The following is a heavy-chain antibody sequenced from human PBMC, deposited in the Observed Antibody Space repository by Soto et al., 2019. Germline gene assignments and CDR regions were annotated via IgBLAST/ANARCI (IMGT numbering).Heavy chain of an antibody. Sequence: SVKVSCKASGGTFSSYAISWVRQAPGQGLEWMGGIIPIFGTANYAQKFQGRVTITADESTSTAYMELSSLRSEDTAVYYCARAKLNYYASSRNWFDPWGQGTLVTVSS. CDR3: ARAKLNYYASSRNWFDP. J-gene: IGHJ5*02. CDR2: IIPIFGTA. V-gene: IGHV1-69*13. D-gene: IGHD3-22*01. CDR1: GGTFSSYA.